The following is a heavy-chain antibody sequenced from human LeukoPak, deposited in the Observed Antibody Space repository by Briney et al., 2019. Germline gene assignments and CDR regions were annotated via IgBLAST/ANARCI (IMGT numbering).Heavy chain of an antibody. CDR3: ARADCSSSSCYEFDY. D-gene: IGHD2-2*01. V-gene: IGHV3-11*04. CDR1: GFTFSDYY. J-gene: IGHJ4*02. Sequence: GGSLRLSCAASGFTFSDYYMSWIPQAPGKGLEWVSYIRSSGSIKFYADSVRGRFTISRDNAKNSLYLQMNSLRAEDTAVYYCARADCSSSSCYEFDYWGQGTLVTVSS. CDR2: IRSSGSIK.